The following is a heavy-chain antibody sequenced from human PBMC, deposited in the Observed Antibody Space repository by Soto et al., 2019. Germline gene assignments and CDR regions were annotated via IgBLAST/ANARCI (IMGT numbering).Heavy chain of an antibody. Sequence: EVQLVESGGGLVQPGRSLRLSCAASSFTFGDYAMHWVRQTPGKGLEWVSCISWDSGNIVYVDSVEGRFTISRDNAKNSLFLQMNSLRPEDTAFYYCTKGYTTSCFAHFDYWGQGDRVTVSS. CDR2: ISWDSGNI. D-gene: IGHD2-2*01. J-gene: IGHJ4*02. V-gene: IGHV3-9*01. CDR1: SFTFGDYA. CDR3: TKGYTTSCFAHFDY.